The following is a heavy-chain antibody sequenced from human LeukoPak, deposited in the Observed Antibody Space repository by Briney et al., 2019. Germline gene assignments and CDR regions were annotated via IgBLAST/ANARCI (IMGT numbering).Heavy chain of an antibody. CDR2: INPNSGGT. CDR1: GYTFTGYY. Sequence: GASVKVSCKASGYTFTGYYIHWVRQAPGQGLEWMGWINPNSGGTNTPQKFQGRVTMTRDTFISTAFMELSRLTSDDMAMYYCARYNGYDYTIDYWGQGTLVSVSS. D-gene: IGHD5-12*01. CDR3: ARYNGYDYTIDY. V-gene: IGHV1-2*02. J-gene: IGHJ4*02.